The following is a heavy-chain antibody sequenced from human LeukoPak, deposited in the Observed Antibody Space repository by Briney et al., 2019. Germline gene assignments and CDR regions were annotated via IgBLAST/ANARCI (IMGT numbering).Heavy chain of an antibody. Sequence: GGSLRLSCAASGFTFSSYSMNWVRQAPGKGLEWVSSISSSSSYIYYADSVKGRFTISRDNSKNTLYLQMNSLRAEDTAVYYCARDLGPGIAAPEKYYFDYWGQGTLVTVSS. V-gene: IGHV3-21*01. CDR1: GFTFSSYS. D-gene: IGHD6-13*01. CDR2: ISSSSSYI. J-gene: IGHJ4*02. CDR3: ARDLGPGIAAPEKYYFDY.